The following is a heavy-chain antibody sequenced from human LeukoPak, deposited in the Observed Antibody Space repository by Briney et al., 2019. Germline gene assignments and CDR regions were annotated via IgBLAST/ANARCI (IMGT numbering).Heavy chain of an antibody. J-gene: IGHJ4*02. Sequence: SVKVSCKASGGTFSSYAISWVRQAPGQGLEWMGGIIPIFGTANYAQKFQGRVTITADESTSTAYMELSSLRSEDTAVYYCATTDTPILIHFDYWGQGTLVTVSS. CDR2: IIPIFGTA. D-gene: IGHD1-14*01. V-gene: IGHV1-69*01. CDR3: ATTDTPILIHFDY. CDR1: GGTFSSYA.